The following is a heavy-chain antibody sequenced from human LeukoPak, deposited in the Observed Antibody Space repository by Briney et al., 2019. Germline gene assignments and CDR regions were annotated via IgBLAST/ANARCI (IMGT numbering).Heavy chain of an antibody. Sequence: ASVKVSCKASGYTFTSYDINWVRQATGQGLEWMGWMNPNSGNTGYAQKFQGRVTMTRNTSISTAYMELSSLRSEDTAVYYCAKGSGSYYTGYYYYGMDVWGQGTTVTVSS. CDR1: GYTFTSYD. D-gene: IGHD3-10*01. CDR3: AKGSGSYYTGYYYYGMDV. CDR2: MNPNSGNT. J-gene: IGHJ6*02. V-gene: IGHV1-8*01.